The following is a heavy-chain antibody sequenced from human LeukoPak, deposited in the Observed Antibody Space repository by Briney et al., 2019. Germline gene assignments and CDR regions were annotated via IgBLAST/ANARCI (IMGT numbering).Heavy chain of an antibody. V-gene: IGHV1-2*02. CDR2: INPNSGGT. CDR1: GYIFTGYY. CDR3: ARAAYDSNWFDP. J-gene: IGHJ5*02. D-gene: IGHD2-21*01. Sequence: ASVKVSCKASGYIFTGYYMHWVRQAPGQGLEWMGWINPNSGGTNYAQKFQGRVTMTRDTSISTAYMELSRLRSDDTAVYYCARAAYDSNWFDPCGQGTLVTVSS.